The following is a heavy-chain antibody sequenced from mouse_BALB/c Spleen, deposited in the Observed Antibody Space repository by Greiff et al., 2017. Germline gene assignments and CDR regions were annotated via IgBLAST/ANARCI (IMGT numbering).Heavy chain of an antibody. CDR2: IYWDDDK. V-gene: IGHV8-12*01. Sequence: QVTLKESGPGILQPSQTLSLTCSFSGFSLSTSGMGVSWIRQPSGKGLEWLAHIYWDDDKRYNPSLKSRLTISKDTSRNQVFLKITSVDTADTATYYCARRRSTMITTEYYFDYWGQGTTLTVSS. CDR1: GFSLSTSGMG. CDR3: ARRRSTMITTEYYFDY. D-gene: IGHD2-4*01. J-gene: IGHJ2*01.